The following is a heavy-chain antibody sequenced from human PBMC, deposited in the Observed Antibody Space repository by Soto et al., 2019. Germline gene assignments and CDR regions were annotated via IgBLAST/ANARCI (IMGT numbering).Heavy chain of an antibody. CDR1: GYTFTGYY. J-gene: IGHJ4*02. Sequence: ASVKVSCKASGYTFTGYYMHWVRQAPGQGLEWMGWINPNSGGTNYVQKFQGRVTMTRDTSISTAYMELSRLRSDDTAVYYCARSRRSSSWTMFDYWGQGTLVTVSS. CDR2: INPNSGGT. V-gene: IGHV1-2*02. D-gene: IGHD6-13*01. CDR3: ARSRRSSSWTMFDY.